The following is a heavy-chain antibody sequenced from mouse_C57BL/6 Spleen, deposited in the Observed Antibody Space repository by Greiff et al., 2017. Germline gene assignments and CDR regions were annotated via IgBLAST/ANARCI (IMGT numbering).Heavy chain of an antibody. CDR3: ARGCAY. J-gene: IGHJ3*01. V-gene: IGHV1-50*01. Sequence: VQLQQPGAELVKPGASVKLSCKASGYTFNSYWMQWVKQRPGQGLEWIGEIDPSDSYTNYNQKFKGKATLTVDNSSSTAYMQLSSLTAEYSAVYYCARGCAYWGQGTLVTVSA. CDR1: GYTFNSYW. CDR2: IDPSDSYT.